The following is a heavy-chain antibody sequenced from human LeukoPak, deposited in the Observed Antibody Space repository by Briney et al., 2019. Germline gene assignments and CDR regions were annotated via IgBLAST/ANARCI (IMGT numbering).Heavy chain of an antibody. CDR3: AREFWEYDSSIFDY. Sequence: SETLSLTCTVSGGSISSSSYYWGWIRQPPGKGLEWIGSIYYSGSTYYNPSLKSRVTISVDTSKNQFSLKLSSVTAADTAVYYCAREFWEYDSSIFDYWGQGTLVTVSS. V-gene: IGHV4-39*02. CDR2: IYYSGST. J-gene: IGHJ4*02. CDR1: GGSISSSSYY. D-gene: IGHD3-22*01.